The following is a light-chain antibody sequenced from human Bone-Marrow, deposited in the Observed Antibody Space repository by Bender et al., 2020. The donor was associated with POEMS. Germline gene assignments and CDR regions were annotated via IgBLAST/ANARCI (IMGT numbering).Light chain of an antibody. Sequence: QSALTQPASVSGSPGQSITISCTGTSSDIGAYNYVSWYQQHPSKAPKLLIYAVSNRPSGVSNRFSGSKSGTTASLTISGLQGDDEADYFCNSLTTSGTYVFGAGTKVTVL. CDR1: SSDIGAYNY. CDR2: AVS. J-gene: IGLJ1*01. CDR3: NSLTTSGTYV. V-gene: IGLV2-14*03.